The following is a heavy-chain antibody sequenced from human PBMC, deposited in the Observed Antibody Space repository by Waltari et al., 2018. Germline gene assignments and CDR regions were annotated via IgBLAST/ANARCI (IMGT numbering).Heavy chain of an antibody. Sequence: QVQLQQWGAGLLKPSETLSLTCAVYGGSFSGYYWSWIRQPPGKGLEWIGEINHSGSTNATPSLKRRVPISVDTSKNQFSLKLSSVTAADTAVYYCATRTSNFDYWGQGTLVTVSS. J-gene: IGHJ4*02. CDR1: GGSFSGYY. V-gene: IGHV4-34*01. D-gene: IGHD3-16*01. CDR2: INHSGST. CDR3: ATRTSNFDY.